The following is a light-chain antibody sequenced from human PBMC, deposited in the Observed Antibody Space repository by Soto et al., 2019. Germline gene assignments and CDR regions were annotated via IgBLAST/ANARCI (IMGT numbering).Light chain of an antibody. Sequence: QSALTQPASVSGSPGQSITISCTGTSSDIGDYKYVSWYQQHPGNPPKLIIYDVSDRPSGVSNRFSGSKSDNTASLTISGLQAEDEANYYCSSYTITSAYWVFGGGTKLTVL. CDR1: SSDIGDYKY. J-gene: IGLJ3*02. CDR3: SSYTITSAYWV. CDR2: DVS. V-gene: IGLV2-14*03.